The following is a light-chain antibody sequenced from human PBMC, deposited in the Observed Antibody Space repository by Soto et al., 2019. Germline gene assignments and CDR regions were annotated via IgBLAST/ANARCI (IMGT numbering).Light chain of an antibody. CDR3: SSYTNTGPLVV. Sequence: QSALTQPASVSGSPGQSITISCSGSGSDIGTYNFVSWYQHHPGRAPKLIISEVANRPSGVSARFSGSKSGSLASLTISGLQPDDEAVSSCSSYTNTGPLVVFCVGTKLTVL. CDR1: GSDIGTYNF. V-gene: IGLV2-14*01. CDR2: EVA. J-gene: IGLJ3*02.